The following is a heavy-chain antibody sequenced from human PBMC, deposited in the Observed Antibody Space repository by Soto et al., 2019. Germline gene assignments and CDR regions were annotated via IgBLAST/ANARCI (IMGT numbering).Heavy chain of an antibody. D-gene: IGHD3-22*01. Sequence: SVKVSCKASGGTFSSYAISWVRQAPGQGLEWMGGIIPIFGTANYAQKFQGRVTITADESTSTAYMELSSLRSEDTAVYYCASPGNYDSSGAHLAFDIWGQGTMVTVSS. CDR3: ASPGNYDSSGAHLAFDI. V-gene: IGHV1-69*13. CDR2: IIPIFGTA. CDR1: GGTFSSYA. J-gene: IGHJ3*02.